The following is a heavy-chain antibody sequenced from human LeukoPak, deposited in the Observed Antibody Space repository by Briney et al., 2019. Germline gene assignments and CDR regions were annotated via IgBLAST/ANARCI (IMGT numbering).Heavy chain of an antibody. CDR1: GGSISSYY. CDR3: ARGRGSIFGVVKWGKIFDY. CDR2: IYTSGST. D-gene: IGHD3-3*01. J-gene: IGHJ4*02. V-gene: IGHV4-4*07. Sequence: PSETLSLTCTVSGGSISSYYWSWIRQPAGKGLEWIGRIYTSGSTNYNPSLKSRVTMSVDTSKNQFSLKLSSVTAADTAVYYCARGRGSIFGVVKWGKIFDYWGQGTLVTLSS.